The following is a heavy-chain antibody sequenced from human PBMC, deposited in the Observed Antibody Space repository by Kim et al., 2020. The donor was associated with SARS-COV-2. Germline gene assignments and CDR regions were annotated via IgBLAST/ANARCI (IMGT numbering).Heavy chain of an antibody. CDR3: AKDPKQQLVLDDN. CDR2: ISGSGGST. D-gene: IGHD6-13*01. CDR1: GFTFSSYA. Sequence: GGSLSLSCAASGFTFSSYAMSWVRQAPGKGLEWVSAISGSGGSTYYADSVKGRFTISRDNSKNTLYLQMNSLRAEDTAVYYCAKDPKQQLVLDDNWGQGTLVTVSS. V-gene: IGHV3-23*01. J-gene: IGHJ4*02.